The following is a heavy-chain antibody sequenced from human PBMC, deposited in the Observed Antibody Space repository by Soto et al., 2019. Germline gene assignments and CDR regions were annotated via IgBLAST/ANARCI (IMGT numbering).Heavy chain of an antibody. Sequence: ASETLSLTCSVSGGSISGSTHYWGWIRQPPGKGLEWIGSIYYSGSTYYDPSLKSRVTISVDTSKNQFSLSLSSVTAADTAVYYCARHIFGPRDGHNYWGQGILVTVSS. CDR3: ARHIFGPRDGHNY. V-gene: IGHV4-39*01. CDR1: GGSISGSTHY. CDR2: IYYSGST. D-gene: IGHD3-10*02. J-gene: IGHJ4*02.